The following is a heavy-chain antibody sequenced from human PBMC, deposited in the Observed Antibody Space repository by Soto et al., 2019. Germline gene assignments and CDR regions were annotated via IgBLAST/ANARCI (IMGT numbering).Heavy chain of an antibody. CDR2: IWYDGSNK. J-gene: IGHJ3*02. Sequence: GGSLRLSCAASGFTFSSYGMHWVRQAPGKGLEWVAVIWYDGSNKYYADSVKGRFTISGDNSKNTLYLQMNSLRAEGLSVYYWARDGSVVVVAATRVDAFDIWGQGTMVTVSS. CDR3: ARDGSVVVVAATRVDAFDI. D-gene: IGHD2-15*01. V-gene: IGHV3-33*01. CDR1: GFTFSSYG.